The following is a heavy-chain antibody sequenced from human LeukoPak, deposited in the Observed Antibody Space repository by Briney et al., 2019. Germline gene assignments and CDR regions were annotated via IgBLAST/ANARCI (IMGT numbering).Heavy chain of an antibody. CDR1: GFTVSNNY. Sequence: GGSLRLSCAVSGFTVSNNYMNWVRQAPGKGLEWVSVIYSGGSTYSADSVKGRFTISRDNSKNTQYLQMNSLRAEDTAVYYCARDDGAGGPFDYWGQGTLVTVSS. V-gene: IGHV3-66*01. CDR2: IYSGGST. CDR3: ARDDGAGGPFDY. J-gene: IGHJ4*02. D-gene: IGHD3-10*01.